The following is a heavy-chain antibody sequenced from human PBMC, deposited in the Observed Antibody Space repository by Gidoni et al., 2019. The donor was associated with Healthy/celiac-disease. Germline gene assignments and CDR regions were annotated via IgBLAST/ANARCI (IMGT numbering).Heavy chain of an antibody. CDR2: IYTSGST. V-gene: IGHV4-4*07. D-gene: IGHD3-3*01. CDR1: GGSISSYY. CDR3: AREDLRFLEWLLLS. Sequence: QVQLQESGPGLVKPSETLSLTCTVSGGSISSYYWSWIRQPAGKGLEWIGRIYTSGSTNYHPSLKSRVTMSVDTSKNQFSLKLSSVTAADTAVYYCAREDLRFLEWLLLSWGQGTLVTVSS. J-gene: IGHJ4*02.